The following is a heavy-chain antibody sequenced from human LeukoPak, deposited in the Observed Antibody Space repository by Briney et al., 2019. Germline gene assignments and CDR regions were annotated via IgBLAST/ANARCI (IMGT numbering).Heavy chain of an antibody. CDR2: ISPKSGVT. CDR3: ARTLVSVYAFFDY. D-gene: IGHD2-8*01. V-gene: IGHV1-2*02. J-gene: IGHJ4*02. Sequence: ASVKVSCKASGYIFTGYYMHWVRQAPGQGLEWMGWISPKSGVTNYAQKFQGRVTMTSDTSISTAYMELSRLTSDDTAVYYCARTLVSVYAFFDYWGQGTLVTVSS. CDR1: GYIFTGYY.